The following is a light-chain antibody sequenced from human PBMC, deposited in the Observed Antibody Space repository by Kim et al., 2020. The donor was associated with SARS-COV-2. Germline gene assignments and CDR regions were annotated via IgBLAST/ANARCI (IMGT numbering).Light chain of an antibody. CDR2: DAT. CDR3: QQYGSYSPWP. V-gene: IGKV1-5*01. CDR1: QTIRTS. Sequence: SVGDRVTSTCLAGQTIRTSSAWYQQRPGKVPKLLFYDATSLQSEVPSRFSGGGSETEFTLTISSLQPDELASYYCQQYGSYSPWPFGEGTKVDIK. J-gene: IGKJ1*01.